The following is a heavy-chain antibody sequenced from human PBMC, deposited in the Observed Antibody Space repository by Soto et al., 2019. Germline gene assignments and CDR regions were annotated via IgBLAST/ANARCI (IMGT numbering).Heavy chain of an antibody. D-gene: IGHD2-15*01. V-gene: IGHV1-69*01. CDR3: ARSAARYCSGGSCYLDYYYGMDV. CDR1: GGTFSSYA. CDR2: IIPIFGTA. Sequence: QVQLVQSGAEVKKPGSSVKVSCKASGGTFSSYAISWVRQAPGQGLEWMGGIIPIFGTANYAQKFQGRVTITADESTSTAYMEPSSLRSEDTAVYYCARSAARYCSGGSCYLDYYYGMDVWGQGTTVTVSS. J-gene: IGHJ6*02.